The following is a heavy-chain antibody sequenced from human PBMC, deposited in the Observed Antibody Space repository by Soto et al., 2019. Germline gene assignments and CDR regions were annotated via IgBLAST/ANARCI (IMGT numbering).Heavy chain of an antibody. J-gene: IGHJ4*02. D-gene: IGHD1-1*01. CDR1: GFTFNSYS. CDR3: ARDNNWSYDY. CDR2: IGPDGSST. Sequence: GGSLRLSCAASGFTFNSYSMHWVRQAPGKGLVWVSHIGPDGSSTRDADSVQGRFTISRDNARNTLYLQMNSLRDEDTAVYYCARDNNWSYDYWGQGILVTVSS. V-gene: IGHV3-74*01.